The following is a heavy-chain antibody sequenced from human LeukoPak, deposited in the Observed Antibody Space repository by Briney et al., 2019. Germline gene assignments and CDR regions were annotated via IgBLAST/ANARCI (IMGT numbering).Heavy chain of an antibody. Sequence: SQTLSLTCAVSGGSISSGGYSWSWIRQPPGKGLEWIGYIYHSGSTYYNPSLKSRVTISVDRSKNQFSLKLSSVTAADTAVYYCANQPRSIVARFDYWGQGTLVTVSS. CDR1: GGSISSGGYS. J-gene: IGHJ4*02. CDR3: ANQPRSIVARFDY. V-gene: IGHV4-30-2*01. CDR2: IYHSGST. D-gene: IGHD6-6*01.